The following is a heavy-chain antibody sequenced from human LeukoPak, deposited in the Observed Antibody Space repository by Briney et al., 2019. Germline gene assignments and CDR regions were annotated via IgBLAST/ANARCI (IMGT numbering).Heavy chain of an antibody. CDR1: GFIFSNYP. V-gene: IGHV3-30-3*01. Sequence: PGGSLRLSCAASGFIFSNYPMHWVRQAPGKGLEWVAVISGDGNNEHYADSAKGRFTPSRDNAKSTAYLHMNSLRSEDTAVYYCAGNAPASSEDWGQGTLVTVSS. D-gene: IGHD3-22*01. CDR2: ISGDGNNE. J-gene: IGHJ4*02. CDR3: AGNAPASSED.